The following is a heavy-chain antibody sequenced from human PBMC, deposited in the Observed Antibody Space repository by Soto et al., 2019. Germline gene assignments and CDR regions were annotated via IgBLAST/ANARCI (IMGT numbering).Heavy chain of an antibody. J-gene: IGHJ4*02. Sequence: QVQLQESGPGLVTPSETLSLTCAVSGGSITTYYWHWIRQSPGKGLVWIGYIFYSGGTKYNPSLNSRATMSLDTSRNQFSLKLRSVTAADTALYYCARELKSVDFDYWGQGILVTVSS. CDR2: IFYSGGT. CDR3: ARELKSVDFDY. V-gene: IGHV4-59*01. CDR1: GGSITTYY.